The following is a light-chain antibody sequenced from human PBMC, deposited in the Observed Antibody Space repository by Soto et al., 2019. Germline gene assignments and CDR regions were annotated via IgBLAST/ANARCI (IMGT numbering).Light chain of an antibody. CDR1: QSITNY. Sequence: DIQMTQSPSSLSASVGDRVTITCRASQSITNYLNWYQHKPGKAPKLLIYAASSLQSGVPSRFSGSGSGTDFTLTISSLQSEDFATYSCQQSYSTPYTFGQGTKLEIK. CDR2: AAS. CDR3: QQSYSTPYT. V-gene: IGKV1-39*01. J-gene: IGKJ2*01.